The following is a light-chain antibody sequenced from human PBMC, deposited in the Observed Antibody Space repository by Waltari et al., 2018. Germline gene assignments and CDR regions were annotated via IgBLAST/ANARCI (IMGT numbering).Light chain of an antibody. Sequence: QSVVTQAPSASGTLGQRVTISCFGSSSNIGTIGGNYLYWYQQFPGRAPKLLIYMNDQRPSGVPDRFSGSKSGTSGSLAISGLRAEDEADYYCTAWDVNLRAWVFGGGTKLTVL. V-gene: IGLV1-47*01. CDR1: SSNIGTIGGNY. CDR2: MND. CDR3: TAWDVNLRAWV. J-gene: IGLJ3*02.